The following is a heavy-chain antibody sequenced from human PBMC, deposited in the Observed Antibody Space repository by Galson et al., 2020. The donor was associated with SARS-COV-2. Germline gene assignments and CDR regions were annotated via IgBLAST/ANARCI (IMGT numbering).Heavy chain of an antibody. Sequence: GGSLRLSCTASGFPFSNYAMHWVRQAPGKGLEWVAIISYDGNTKYYAESVEGRFTISRDISENTLYLEMNTLTTEDTALYYCARGSYCSGGTCYSFLLGWYFDYWGQGALVAVSS. V-gene: IGHV3-30-3*01. J-gene: IGHJ4*02. D-gene: IGHD2-15*01. CDR3: ARGSYCSGGTCYSFLLGWYFDY. CDR1: GFPFSNYA. CDR2: ISYDGNTK.